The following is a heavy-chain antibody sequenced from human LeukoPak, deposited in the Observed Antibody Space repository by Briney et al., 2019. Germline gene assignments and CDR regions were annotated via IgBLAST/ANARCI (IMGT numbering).Heavy chain of an antibody. CDR3: ARGKRAARPFSGFDY. Sequence: SETLSLTCAVYGGSFSGYYWRWVRQPPGKGLEWIGEINHSGSTNYNPSLKSRVTISVATSKNQFSLKLSSVTAADTAVYYCARGKRAARPFSGFDYWGQGTLVTVSS. D-gene: IGHD6-6*01. J-gene: IGHJ4*02. CDR1: GGSFSGYY. CDR2: INHSGST. V-gene: IGHV4-34*01.